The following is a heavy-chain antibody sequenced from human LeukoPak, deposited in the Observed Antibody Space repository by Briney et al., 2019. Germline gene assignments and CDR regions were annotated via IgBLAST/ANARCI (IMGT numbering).Heavy chain of an antibody. CDR1: GGSISSYY. CDR2: IYYSGST. V-gene: IGHV4-59*01. CDR3: ARYGSGSYLAPDY. J-gene: IGHJ4*02. D-gene: IGHD3-10*01. Sequence: PSETLSLTCTVSGGSISSYYWSWIRQPPGKGLEWIGYIYYSGSTNYNPSLKSRVTISVDTSKNQFSLKLSSVTAADTAVYYCARYGSGSYLAPDYWGQGTLVTVSS.